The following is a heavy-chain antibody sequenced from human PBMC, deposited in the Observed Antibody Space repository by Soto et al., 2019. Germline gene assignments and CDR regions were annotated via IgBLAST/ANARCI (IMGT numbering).Heavy chain of an antibody. CDR2: IKRNLDGGPA. CDR3: TTLTVNHPLHR. J-gene: IGHJ5*02. CDR1: AFTFSNTW. Sequence: GGSLRLSCAASAFTFSNTWMSWVRQAPGKGLECVGRIKRNLDGGPADYTAPVKGRFTISRDDSQNTLYLQLNSLQTEDTAVYYRTTLTVNHPLHRWGQGNLVTVSS. V-gene: IGHV3-15*01.